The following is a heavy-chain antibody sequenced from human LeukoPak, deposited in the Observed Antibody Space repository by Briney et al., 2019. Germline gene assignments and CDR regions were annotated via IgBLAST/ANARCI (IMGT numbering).Heavy chain of an antibody. J-gene: IGHJ4*02. V-gene: IGHV4-39*01. CDR3: ARGFGVDYFDY. CDR1: GGSISSSSYY. Sequence: SETLSLTCTVSGGSISSSSYYWGWIRQPPGKGLEWIGEINHSGSTNYNPSLKSRVTISVDTSKNQFSLKLSSVTAADTAVYYCARGFGVDYFDYWGQGTLVTVSS. D-gene: IGHD3-16*01. CDR2: INHSGST.